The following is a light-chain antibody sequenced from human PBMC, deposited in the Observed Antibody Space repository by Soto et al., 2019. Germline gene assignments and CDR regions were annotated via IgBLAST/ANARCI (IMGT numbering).Light chain of an antibody. CDR2: DTS. V-gene: IGKV3-15*01. CDR3: HQRQYWHPIT. J-gene: IGKJ5*01. CDR1: QGIGDT. Sequence: EVVMTQSPATLSVSPGEGATLSCGASQGIGDTLAWYQHKPGQTPRLLIYDTSTRATGVPARFSGSRSGTEFTLPISSLEPEDFAVYYCHQRQYWHPITFGHGTRLEIK.